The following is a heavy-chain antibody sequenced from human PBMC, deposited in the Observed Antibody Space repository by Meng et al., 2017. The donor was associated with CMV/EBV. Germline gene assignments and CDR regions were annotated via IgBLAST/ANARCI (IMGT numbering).Heavy chain of an antibody. D-gene: IGHD2-15*01. CDR3: AREGEGVVAATPHFDY. CDR1: GYTFTSYD. Sequence: QWQLVQVGAEVKKPGASVNVSGKAAGYTFTSYDMHWVRQAPGQGLEWMRIINPSGGSTSYAQKFQGRVTMTRDTSTSTVYMELSSLRSEDTAVYYCAREGEGVVAATPHFDYWGQGTLVTVSS. CDR2: INPSGGST. V-gene: IGHV1-46*01. J-gene: IGHJ4*02.